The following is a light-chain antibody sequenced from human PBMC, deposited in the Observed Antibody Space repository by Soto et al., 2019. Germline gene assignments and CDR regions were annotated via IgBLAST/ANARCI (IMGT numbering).Light chain of an antibody. CDR2: ELS. Sequence: EIVMTQTPLSLSFAPGQPSSISCKSIESFLHSDGXXYLYGXLHNPGQPPPLLIYELSNRFSGVPDNCSGSESGTEFPRRISRVEAENVGVYDCMQSIQVPITLGQGTRLEIK. CDR1: ESFLHSDGXXY. J-gene: IGKJ5*01. V-gene: IGKV2D-29*01. CDR3: MQSIQVPIT.